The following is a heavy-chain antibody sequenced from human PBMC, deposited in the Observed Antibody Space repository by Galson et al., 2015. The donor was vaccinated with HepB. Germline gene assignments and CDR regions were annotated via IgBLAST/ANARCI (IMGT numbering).Heavy chain of an antibody. V-gene: IGHV2-70*01. Sequence: PALVKPTQTLTLTCTFSVFSLSTSGMCVSWIRQPPGKALEWLAIIDWDDDEYYSTPLKTRLTISRGTSKNQVVLTMTNMDPVDTATYYCARAAYNSGSYFFDYWGHGTLVTVSS. J-gene: IGHJ4*01. CDR3: ARAAYNSGSYFFDY. CDR2: IDWDDDE. D-gene: IGHD1-26*01. CDR1: VFSLSTSGMC.